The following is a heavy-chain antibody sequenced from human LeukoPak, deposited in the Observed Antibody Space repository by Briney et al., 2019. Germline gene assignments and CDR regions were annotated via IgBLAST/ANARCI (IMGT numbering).Heavy chain of an antibody. J-gene: IGHJ6*03. D-gene: IGHD3-3*01. CDR3: ARSGITISGAGGNYYYYMDV. V-gene: IGHV1-2*02. Sequence: EASVKVSCRASGYTFIDYYIHWVRQAPGQGLEWMGWINSNSGGTNYAQKFQGRVTMTRDTSISTAYMEVSRLRSDDTAVYYCARSGITISGAGGNYYYYMDVWGKGTTVTVSS. CDR2: INSNSGGT. CDR1: GYTFIDYY.